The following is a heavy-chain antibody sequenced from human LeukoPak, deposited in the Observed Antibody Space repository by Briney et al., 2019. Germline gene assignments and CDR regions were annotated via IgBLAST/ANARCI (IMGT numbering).Heavy chain of an antibody. CDR2: IYYSGST. D-gene: IGHD3-22*01. J-gene: IGHJ4*02. Sequence: SQTLSLTCTVSGGSISSYYWSWIRQPPGKGLEWIGYIYYSGSTNYNPSLKSRVTISVDTSKNQFSLKLSSVTAADTAVYYCARQRSYYYDSSGYRGPFDYWGQGTLVTVSS. CDR3: ARQRSYYYDSSGYRGPFDY. V-gene: IGHV4-59*08. CDR1: GGSISSYY.